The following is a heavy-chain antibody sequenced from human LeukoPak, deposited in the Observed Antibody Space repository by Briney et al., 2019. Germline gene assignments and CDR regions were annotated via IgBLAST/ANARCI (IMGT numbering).Heavy chain of an antibody. CDR2: ISAYNGNT. CDR3: ARGPAPGITMVRGFYYYYMDV. Sequence: ASVKVSCKASGYTFTSYGISWVRQAPGQGLEWMGWISAYNGNTNYAQKLQGRVTMTTDTSTSTAYMELRSLRSDDTAVYYCARGPAPGITMVRGFYYYYMDVWGKGTTVTVSS. J-gene: IGHJ6*03. CDR1: GYTFTSYG. V-gene: IGHV1-18*01. D-gene: IGHD3-10*01.